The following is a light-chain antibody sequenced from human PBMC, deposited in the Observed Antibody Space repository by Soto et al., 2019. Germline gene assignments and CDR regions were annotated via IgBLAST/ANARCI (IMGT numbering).Light chain of an antibody. Sequence: QSVLTQPPSVSGAPGQRVTISCTGSSSNIGAGYDVHWYQQLPGTAPKLLIYGNSNRPSGVPDRFSGSKSGTSASLAITGLQAEVEADYYCHSYDSSLSGSVFGGGTKLTVL. CDR1: SSNIGAGYD. J-gene: IGLJ2*01. CDR2: GNS. CDR3: HSYDSSLSGSV. V-gene: IGLV1-40*01.